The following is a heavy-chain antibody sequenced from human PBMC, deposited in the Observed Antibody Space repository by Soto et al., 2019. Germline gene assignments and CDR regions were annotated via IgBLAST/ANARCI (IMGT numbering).Heavy chain of an antibody. CDR1: GGSISSYY. Sequence: SETLSLTCTVSGGSISSYYWSWIRQPPGKGLEWIGYIYYSGSTNYNPSLKSRVTISVDTSKNQFSLKLSSVTAADTAVYYCAREEDGGNSAPFDYWGQGTLVTVSS. J-gene: IGHJ4*02. CDR3: AREEDGGNSAPFDY. V-gene: IGHV4-59*01. D-gene: IGHD2-21*02. CDR2: IYYSGST.